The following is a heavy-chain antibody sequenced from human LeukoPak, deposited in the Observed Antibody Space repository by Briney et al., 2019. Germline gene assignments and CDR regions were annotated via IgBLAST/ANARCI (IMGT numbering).Heavy chain of an antibody. CDR2: IYSGGTT. V-gene: IGHV3-53*01. CDR3: TTGRRHSSGWFYFDD. Sequence: PGGSLRLSCAASGFTVRSNYMSWVRQAPGKGLEWDSVIYSGGTTYYADSVKGRFTISRDNSKNTLYLQMNSLRVDDTAVYYCTTGRRHSSGWFYFDDWGPGTLVTVSS. D-gene: IGHD6-19*01. CDR1: GFTVRSNY. J-gene: IGHJ4*02.